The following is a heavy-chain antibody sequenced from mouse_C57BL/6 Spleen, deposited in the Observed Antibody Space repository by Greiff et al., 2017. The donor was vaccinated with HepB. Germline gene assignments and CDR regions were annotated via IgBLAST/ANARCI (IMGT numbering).Heavy chain of an antibody. J-gene: IGHJ4*01. CDR2: ISSGSSTI. D-gene: IGHD1-1*01. Sequence: EVQLVESGGGLVKPGGSLKLSCAASGFTFSDYGMHWVRQAPEKGLEWVAYISSGSSTIYYADTVKGRFTISRDNAQTTLFLQMTSLRSEDTAMYYCAMTYIYGRYAMDYWGQGTSVTVSS. CDR1: GFTFSDYG. CDR3: AMTYIYGRYAMDY. V-gene: IGHV5-17*01.